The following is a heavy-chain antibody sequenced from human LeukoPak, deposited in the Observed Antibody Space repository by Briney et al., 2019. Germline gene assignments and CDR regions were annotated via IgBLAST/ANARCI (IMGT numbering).Heavy chain of an antibody. V-gene: IGHV3-23*01. J-gene: IGHJ1*01. Sequence: GGSLRLSCAASGFTFSSYAMSWVRQAPGKGLEWVSAISGSGGSTYYADSVKGRFTISRDNSKNTLYLQMNSLRAEDTAVYYCAKVVGYSSSWYDEYFQHWGQGTLVTVSS. D-gene: IGHD6-13*01. CDR2: ISGSGGST. CDR3: AKVVGYSSSWYDEYFQH. CDR1: GFTFSSYA.